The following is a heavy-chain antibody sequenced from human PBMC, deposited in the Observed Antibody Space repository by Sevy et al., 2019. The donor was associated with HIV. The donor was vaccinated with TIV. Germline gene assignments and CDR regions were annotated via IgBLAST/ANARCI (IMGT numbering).Heavy chain of an antibody. V-gene: IGHV1-2*02. Sequence: ASVKVSCKASGYTFTGYYMHWVRQAPGQGLEWMGWINPNSGGTYYAQKFQGRVTMTRDTSISTAYMELSRLRSDDTAVYYCARDAVAVVRGVMISGGMDVWGQGTTVTVSS. CDR1: GYTFTGYY. CDR2: INPNSGGT. J-gene: IGHJ6*02. CDR3: ARDAVAVVRGVMISGGMDV. D-gene: IGHD3-10*01.